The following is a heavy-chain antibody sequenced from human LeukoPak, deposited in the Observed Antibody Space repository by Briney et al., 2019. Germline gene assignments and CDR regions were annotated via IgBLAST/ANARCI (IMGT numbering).Heavy chain of an antibody. D-gene: IGHD3-10*01. CDR3: ASGGSGSYSVDYYYMDV. V-gene: IGHV4-4*08. CDR2: IYTSGST. Sequence: SETLSLTCTVSGGSISSYYWSWIRQPPGKGLEWIGRIYTSGSTNYNPSLKSRVTISVDTSKNQFSLKLSSVTAADTAVYYCASGGSGSYSVDYYYMDVWGKGTTVTVSS. J-gene: IGHJ6*03. CDR1: GGSISSYY.